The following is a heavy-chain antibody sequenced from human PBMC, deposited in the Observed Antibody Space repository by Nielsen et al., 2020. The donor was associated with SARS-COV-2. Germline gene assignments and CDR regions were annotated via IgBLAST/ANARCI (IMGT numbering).Heavy chain of an antibody. V-gene: IGHV3-66*02. CDR1: GFTFSDYY. CDR2: IYSGGST. CDR3: AKEGYYDSSGYYERYYYYGMDV. Sequence: GESLKISCAASGFTFSDYYMSWVRQAPGKGLEWVSVIYSGGSTYYADSVKGRFTISRDNSKNTLYLQMNSLRAEDTAVYYCAKEGYYDSSGYYERYYYYGMDVWGQGTTVTVSS. J-gene: IGHJ6*02. D-gene: IGHD3-22*01.